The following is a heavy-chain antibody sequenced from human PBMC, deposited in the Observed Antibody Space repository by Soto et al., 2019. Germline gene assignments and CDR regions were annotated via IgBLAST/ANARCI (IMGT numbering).Heavy chain of an antibody. J-gene: IGHJ6*02. CDR3: ARGGYYDSGGYYMAGYYGMDV. CDR2: INPNSGGT. V-gene: IGHV1-2*02. CDR1: GYTFTGYY. Sequence: GASVKVSCKASGYTFTGYYMHWVRQAPGQGLEWMGWINPNSGGTNYAQKFQGRVTMTRDTSISTAYMELSRLRSDDTAGYYCARGGYYDSGGYYMAGYYGMDVWGQGTTGTVCS. D-gene: IGHD3-22*01.